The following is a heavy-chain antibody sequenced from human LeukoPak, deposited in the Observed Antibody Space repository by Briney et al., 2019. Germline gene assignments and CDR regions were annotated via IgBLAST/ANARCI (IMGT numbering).Heavy chain of an antibody. CDR1: GFAFGTSA. CDR3: ARDPYNTILYRLAH. D-gene: IGHD3-10*01. J-gene: IGHJ4*02. Sequence: PGGSLRLSCAGPGFAFGTSAMRWVCQAPGMGLEWVSSISANGQDTYYADSVEGRFTISRDKSKITLYLQLNSLRAEDTATYYCARDPYNTILYRLAHWGQGTLVTVSS. CDR2: ISANGQDT. V-gene: IGHV3-23*01.